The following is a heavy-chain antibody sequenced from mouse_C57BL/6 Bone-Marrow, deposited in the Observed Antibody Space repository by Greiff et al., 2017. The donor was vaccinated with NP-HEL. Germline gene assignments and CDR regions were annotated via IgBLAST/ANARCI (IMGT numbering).Heavy chain of an antibody. J-gene: IGHJ4*01. V-gene: IGHV5-16*01. CDR2: INYDGSRT. CDR3: AGEGGLRRRTYAMDY. CDR1: GFTFSDYY. Sequence: EVKLMESEGGLVQPGSSMKLSCTTSGFTFSDYYMAWVRQVPEKGLDWVANINYDGSRTYYLDSLKSRFIISRDNATNTLYMQMSSLKSEDTATYYCAGEGGLRRRTYAMDYGGQGTSVTVSS. D-gene: IGHD2-4*01.